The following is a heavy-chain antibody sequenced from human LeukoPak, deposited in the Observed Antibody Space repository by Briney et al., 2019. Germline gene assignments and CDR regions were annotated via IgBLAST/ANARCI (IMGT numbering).Heavy chain of an antibody. Sequence: GGSLRLSCAASGFTFSSYAMSWVRQAPGKGLEWVSAIYSGGSTYYANSVTGRFTISRDNSKNTLYLQMNNLRAEDTAVYYCARDRIAVAGTYFDFWGQGTLVTVSS. CDR3: ARDRIAVAGTYFDF. V-gene: IGHV3-66*01. CDR1: GFTFSSYA. CDR2: IYSGGST. D-gene: IGHD6-19*01. J-gene: IGHJ5*01.